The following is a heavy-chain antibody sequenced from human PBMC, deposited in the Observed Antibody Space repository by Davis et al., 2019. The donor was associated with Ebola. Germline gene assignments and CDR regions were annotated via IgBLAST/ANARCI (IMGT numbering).Heavy chain of an antibody. CDR2: IHSDGTYT. J-gene: IGHJ4*02. CDR3: TRGSADYLGIDY. D-gene: IGHD2/OR15-2a*01. CDR1: GITFGTYV. V-gene: IGHV3-74*03. Sequence: PGGSLRLSCAASGITFGTYVMTWVRQTPGMGPVGVSRIHSDGTYTTYADSVKGRFTIFRDNAKNTLYLQLNSLRAEDTAVYYCTRGSADYLGIDYWGQGTLVTVSS.